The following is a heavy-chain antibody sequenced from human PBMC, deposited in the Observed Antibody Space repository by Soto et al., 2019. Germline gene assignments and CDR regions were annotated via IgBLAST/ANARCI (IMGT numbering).Heavy chain of an antibody. CDR3: ARDRQGYYDFWRGYYTDGMEV. CDR2: IYTSGST. Sequence: PSETLSLTCTVSGGSISSYYWSWIRQPAGKGLEWIGRIYTSGSTNYNPSLKSRVTMSVDTSKNQFSLKLSSVTAAETAVYYCARDRQGYYDFWRGYYTDGMEVWGHGTTVT. V-gene: IGHV4-4*07. J-gene: IGHJ6*02. D-gene: IGHD3-3*01. CDR1: GGSISSYY.